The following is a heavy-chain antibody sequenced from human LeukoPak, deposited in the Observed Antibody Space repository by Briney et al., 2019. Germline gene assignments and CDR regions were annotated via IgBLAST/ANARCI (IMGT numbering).Heavy chain of an antibody. Sequence: VGSLRLSCAASGFTFSSYARHWVRQAPGKGLEYVSAISSNGGSTYYANSVKGRFTISRDNSKNTLYLQMGSLRAEDMAVYYCARGPIRDYGGNSGDYWGQGTLVTVSS. CDR3: ARGPIRDYGGNSGDY. D-gene: IGHD4-23*01. V-gene: IGHV3-64*01. CDR1: GFTFSSYA. CDR2: ISSNGGST. J-gene: IGHJ4*02.